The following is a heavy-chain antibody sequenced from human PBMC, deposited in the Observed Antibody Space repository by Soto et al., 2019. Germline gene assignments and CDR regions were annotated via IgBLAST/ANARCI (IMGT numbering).Heavy chain of an antibody. CDR3: ARVSWREKYGMDV. J-gene: IGHJ6*02. CDR2: ITFSGNTV. V-gene: IGHV3-11*01. CDR1: GVTFNDSD. Sequence: GSLGLSCAASGVTFNDSDMGWIRQAPGKGLEWISYITFSGNTVYYADSLKGRFTISRDNAKNSLYLQMNRLRAEDTAVYYCARVSWREKYGMDVWGQGTTVTVSS.